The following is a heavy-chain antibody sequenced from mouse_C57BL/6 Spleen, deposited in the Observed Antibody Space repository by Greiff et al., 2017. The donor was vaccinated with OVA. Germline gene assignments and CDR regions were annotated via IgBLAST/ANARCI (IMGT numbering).Heavy chain of an antibody. CDR3: ARGVPDYFDY. J-gene: IGHJ2*01. CDR1: GYAFSSSW. Sequence: QVQLQQSGPELVKPGASVKISCKASGYAFSSSWMNWVKQRPGKGLEWIGRIYPGDGDTNYNGKFKGKATLTADKSSSTAYMQLSSLTSEDSAVYFCARGVPDYFDYWGQGTTLTVSS. CDR2: IYPGDGDT. V-gene: IGHV1-82*01.